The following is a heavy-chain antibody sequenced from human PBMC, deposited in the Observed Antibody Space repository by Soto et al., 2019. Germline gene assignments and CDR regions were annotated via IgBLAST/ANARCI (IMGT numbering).Heavy chain of an antibody. J-gene: IGHJ5*02. CDR1: GYAFSSYW. Sequence: PGESLKISCKGSGYAFSSYWIAWVRQMPGKGLEWMEIIYPGDSDTRYSPSFQGQVTISVDKSITTAYLQWSSLKASDTAMYYCARGYCTATICDPWFDPWGQGTLVTVSS. V-gene: IGHV5-51*01. CDR2: IYPGDSDT. D-gene: IGHD2-8*02. CDR3: ARGYCTATICDPWFDP.